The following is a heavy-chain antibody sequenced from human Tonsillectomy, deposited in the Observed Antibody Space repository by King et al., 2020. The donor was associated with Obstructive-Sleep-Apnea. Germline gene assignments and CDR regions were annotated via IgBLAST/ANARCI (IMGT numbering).Heavy chain of an antibody. CDR2: IFHTGST. CDR1: GGSIRGFH. CDR3: ARHEYGVGYAY. Sequence: QLQESGPGLVKPSETLSLTCTVSGGSIRGFHCSWLRQSPEKGLEFLASIFHTGSTPYNPSLRSRVTISIDMSKEHFFLKLNSLTAADTALYFCARHEYGVGYAYWGQGTLVTVSS. V-gene: IGHV4-59*08. D-gene: IGHD2-2*01. J-gene: IGHJ4*02.